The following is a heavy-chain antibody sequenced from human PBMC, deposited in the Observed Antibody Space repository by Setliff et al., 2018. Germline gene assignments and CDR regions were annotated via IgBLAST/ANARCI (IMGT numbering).Heavy chain of an antibody. CDR1: GYTFTDYY. V-gene: IGHV1-2*02. CDR2: LNPKNNDT. J-gene: IGHJ6*03. Sequence: ASVKVSCKTSGYTFTDYYIHWVRQAPGEGLEWMGWLNPKNNDTSYAQKFLGRVTMTRDTSISAAYMELITLRSDDTALYYCARDPLPKHYDVVTGYYSAPNYYYMDVCGKGTTVTVSS. D-gene: IGHD3-9*01. CDR3: ARDPLPKHYDVVTGYYSAPNYYYMDV.